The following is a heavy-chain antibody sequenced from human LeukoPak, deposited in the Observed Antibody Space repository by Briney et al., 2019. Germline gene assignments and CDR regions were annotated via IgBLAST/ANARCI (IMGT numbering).Heavy chain of an antibody. CDR1: GGSISSYY. CDR3: ARESGGYCSSTSCYVWFDP. CDR2: IYYSGST. Sequence: PSETLSLTCTVSGGSISSYYWSWLRQPPGKGLEWIGYIYYSGSTNYNPSLKSRVTISVGTSKNQFSLKLSSVTAADTAVYYCARESGGYCSSTSCYVWFDPWGQGTLVTVSS. J-gene: IGHJ5*02. D-gene: IGHD2-2*01. V-gene: IGHV4-59*01.